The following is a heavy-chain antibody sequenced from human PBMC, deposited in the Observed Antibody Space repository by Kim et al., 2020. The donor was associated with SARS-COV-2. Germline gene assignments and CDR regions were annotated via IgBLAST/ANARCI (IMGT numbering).Heavy chain of an antibody. Sequence: GGSLRLSCAASGFTFSSYAMSWVRQAPGKGLEWVSVIYSGDSSTYYADSVKGRFTISRDNSKNTLYLQMNSLRAEDTAVYYCAKDDGYSYGYNDYWGQGTLVTVSS. CDR2: IYSGDSST. V-gene: IGHV3-23*03. D-gene: IGHD5-18*01. CDR3: AKDDGYSYGYNDY. J-gene: IGHJ4*02. CDR1: GFTFSSYA.